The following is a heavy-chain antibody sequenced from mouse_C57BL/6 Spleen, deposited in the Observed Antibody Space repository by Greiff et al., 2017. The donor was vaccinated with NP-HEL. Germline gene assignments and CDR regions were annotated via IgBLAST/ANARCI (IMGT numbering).Heavy chain of an antibody. D-gene: IGHD2-5*01. J-gene: IGHJ3*01. CDR1: GYSITSGYD. Sequence: EVKLVESGPGMVKPSQSLSLTCTVTGYSITSGYDWHWIRHFPGNKLEWMGYISYSGSTNYNPSLKSRISITHDTSKNHFFLKLNSVTTEDTATYYCARNDYSNPLAYWGQGTLVTVSA. CDR3: ARNDYSNPLAY. CDR2: ISYSGST. V-gene: IGHV3-1*01.